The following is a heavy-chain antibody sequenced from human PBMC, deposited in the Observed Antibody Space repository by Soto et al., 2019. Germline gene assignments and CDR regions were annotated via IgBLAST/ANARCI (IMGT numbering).Heavy chain of an antibody. D-gene: IGHD3-10*01. J-gene: IGHJ6*03. Sequence: GGSLRLSCAASGFTFSSYSMNWVRQAPGKGLEWVSSISSSSSYIYYADSVKGRFTISRDNAKNSLYLQMNSLRAADTAVYYCARAGKVRGVITYYYYYMDVWGKGTTVTVSS. CDR3: ARAGKVRGVITYYYYYMDV. CDR1: GFTFSSYS. V-gene: IGHV3-21*01. CDR2: ISSSSSYI.